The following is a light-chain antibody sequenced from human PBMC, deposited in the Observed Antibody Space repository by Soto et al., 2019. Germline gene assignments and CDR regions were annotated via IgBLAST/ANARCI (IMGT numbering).Light chain of an antibody. CDR2: GAS. Sequence: EFVLTQSPGTLSLSPGERATLSCRASQSVSSSYLAWYQQKPGQAPRLLIYGASSRATGIPDRFSGSGSGTDFTLTISRLEPEDFAVYYCQQYGSSPRTFGQGTKVAI. CDR1: QSVSSSY. CDR3: QQYGSSPRT. V-gene: IGKV3-20*01. J-gene: IGKJ1*01.